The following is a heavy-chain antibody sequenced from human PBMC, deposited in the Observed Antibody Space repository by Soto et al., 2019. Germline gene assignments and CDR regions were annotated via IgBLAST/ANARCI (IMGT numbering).Heavy chain of an antibody. Sequence: PGGSLRLSCAASGFTFSSYGMHWVRQAPGKGLEWVAVIWYDGSNKYYADSVKGRFTISRDNSKNTLYLQMNSLRAEDTAVYYCARDGGAMIVVVNLFDYWGQGTLVTVSS. CDR3: ARDGGAMIVVVNLFDY. V-gene: IGHV3-33*01. J-gene: IGHJ4*02. CDR1: GFTFSSYG. CDR2: IWYDGSNK. D-gene: IGHD3-22*01.